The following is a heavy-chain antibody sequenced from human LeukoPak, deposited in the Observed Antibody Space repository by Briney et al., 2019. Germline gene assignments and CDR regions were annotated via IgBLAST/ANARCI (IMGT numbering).Heavy chain of an antibody. V-gene: IGHV4-38-2*02. J-gene: IGHJ4*02. CDR1: GYSTSSGYY. D-gene: IGHD6-13*01. CDR2: IYHSGST. Sequence: SETLSLTCTVSGYSTSSGYYWGWIRQPPGKGLEWIGSIYHSGSTYYNPSLKSRVTISVDTSKNQFSLKLSSMTTADTAVYYCARQVAARNPYFDYWGQGTLVTVSS. CDR3: ARQVAARNPYFDY.